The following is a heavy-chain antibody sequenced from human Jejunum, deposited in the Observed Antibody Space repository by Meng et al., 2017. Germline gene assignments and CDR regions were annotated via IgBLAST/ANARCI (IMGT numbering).Heavy chain of an antibody. CDR2: ISHTGRI. Sequence: QGHWQGSGPGPVNPSGTLSLTCAVSGGSISNNNWWSWVRQPPGKGLEWIGEISHTGRINYNPSLKSRVTMSLDKSKNQFSLDLTSVTGADTAVYYCARDLLDPNIAATGWFDPWGQGTLVTVSS. D-gene: IGHD2/OR15-2a*01. CDR3: ARDLLDPNIAATGWFDP. V-gene: IGHV4-4*02. CDR1: GGSISNNNW. J-gene: IGHJ5*02.